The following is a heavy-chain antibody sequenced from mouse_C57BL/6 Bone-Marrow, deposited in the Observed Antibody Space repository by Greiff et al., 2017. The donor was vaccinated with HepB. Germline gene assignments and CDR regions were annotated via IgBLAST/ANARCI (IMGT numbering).Heavy chain of an antibody. Sequence: EVKVVESGGDLVKPGGSLKLSCAASGFTFSSYGMSWVRQTPDKRLEWVATISSGGSYTYYPDSVKGRFTISRDNAKNTLYLQMSSLKSEDTAMYYCARIYYDYDAWFAYWGQGTLVTVSA. CDR2: ISSGGSYT. V-gene: IGHV5-6*01. CDR1: GFTFSSYG. J-gene: IGHJ3*01. D-gene: IGHD2-4*01. CDR3: ARIYYDYDAWFAY.